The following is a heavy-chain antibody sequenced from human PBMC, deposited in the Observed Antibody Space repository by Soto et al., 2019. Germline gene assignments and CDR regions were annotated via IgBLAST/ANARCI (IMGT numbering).Heavy chain of an antibody. CDR3: ARESRRDLAAVGNLDY. CDR1: GGSMNTYF. J-gene: IGHJ4*01. D-gene: IGHD6-13*01. Sequence: SETLSLTCSVSGGSMNTYFWTWIRQPPGKGLEWIGHIYHSGSTDYNPSLKSRVTISVATSKNQLSLKLTSVTAADTAVYYCARESRRDLAAVGNLDYWGQGVLVTVSS. V-gene: IGHV4-59*01. CDR2: IYHSGST.